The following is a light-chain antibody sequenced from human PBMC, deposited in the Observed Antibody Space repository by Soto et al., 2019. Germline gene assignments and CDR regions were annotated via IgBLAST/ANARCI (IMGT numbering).Light chain of an antibody. CDR1: GSYVGGYNF. CDR3: SSFTPTVTRV. V-gene: IGLV2-14*01. Sequence: QSALTQPASVSGSPGQSITISCTGHGSYVGGYNFVSWYQQYPGKALKLMMYEVNKRPTGVSNRFSGSKSGHTATLTISGLQAEDEADHSCSSFTPTVTRVFGGGTQLTVL. CDR2: EVN. J-gene: IGLJ3*02.